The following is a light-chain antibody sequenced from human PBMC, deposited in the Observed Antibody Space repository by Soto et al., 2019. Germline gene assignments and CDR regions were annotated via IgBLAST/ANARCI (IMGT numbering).Light chain of an antibody. CDR1: QSVSSN. CDR2: GAS. CDR3: QQYKNWPT. V-gene: IGKV3-15*01. Sequence: ELVMTQSPATLSVSPGERATLSCRASQSVSSNLAWYQQKLGQAPRPLIYGASTRATGIPARLSGSGSGTEFTLTISSLQSEDFAVYYCQQYKNWPTFGQGTKVEIK. J-gene: IGKJ1*01.